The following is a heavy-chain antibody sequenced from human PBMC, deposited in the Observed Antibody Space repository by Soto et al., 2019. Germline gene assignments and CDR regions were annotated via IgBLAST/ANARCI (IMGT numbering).Heavy chain of an antibody. CDR2: IYYSGST. Sequence: QVQLQESGPGLVKPSQTLSLTCTVSGGSINSGYYYWSWIRQHPGKGLEWLGYIYYSGSTYYNPSLKSRFTISVDTSKNQFSLKLSSVTAADTAVYYCARQMGGSCSSTSCYEIGYWGQGTLVTVSS. V-gene: IGHV4-31*03. J-gene: IGHJ4*02. CDR3: ARQMGGSCSSTSCYEIGY. D-gene: IGHD2-2*01. CDR1: GGSINSGYYY.